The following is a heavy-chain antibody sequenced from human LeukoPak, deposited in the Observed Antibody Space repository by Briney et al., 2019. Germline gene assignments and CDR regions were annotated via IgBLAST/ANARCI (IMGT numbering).Heavy chain of an antibody. Sequence: GGSLRLSCAASGFTFTDFYMNWVRQAPGKGLEWVSWICPTSSYMYYADSVKGRFTISRDNAKNSLYLQMNSLRAEDTALYYCVRDADGGTWFDTWGQGTLVTVSS. CDR2: ICPTSSYM. D-gene: IGHD4-23*01. CDR1: GFTFTDFY. V-gene: IGHV3-21*04. J-gene: IGHJ5*02. CDR3: VRDADGGTWFDT.